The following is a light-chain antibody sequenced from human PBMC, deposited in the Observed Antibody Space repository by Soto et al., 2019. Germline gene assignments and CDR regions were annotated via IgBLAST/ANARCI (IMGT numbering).Light chain of an antibody. Sequence: DIPMTQSPSSLSASVGDRVTITCRASQGIIDYLAWYQQKPGKAPTLLIYAASTVASGVPSRFSGSGSGTDFTLTISSLQPEDVATYYCQKYNSAPQTFGPGTKVEIK. J-gene: IGKJ1*01. V-gene: IGKV1-27*01. CDR2: AAS. CDR1: QGIIDY. CDR3: QKYNSAPQT.